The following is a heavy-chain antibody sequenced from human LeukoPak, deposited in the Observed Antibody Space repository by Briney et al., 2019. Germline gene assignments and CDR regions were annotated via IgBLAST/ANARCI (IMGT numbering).Heavy chain of an antibody. V-gene: IGHV4-59*01. D-gene: IGHD6-13*01. J-gene: IGHJ6*02. CDR2: IYYSGST. CDR1: GGSIGSYY. Sequence: PSETLSLTCTVSGGSIGSYYWSWLRQPPGKGLEWIGYIYYSGSTNYNPSLKSRVTISVDTSKNQFSLKLSSVTAADTAVYYCARSSERYSSSWYWYYGMDVWGQGTTVTVSS. CDR3: ARSSERYSSSWYWYYGMDV.